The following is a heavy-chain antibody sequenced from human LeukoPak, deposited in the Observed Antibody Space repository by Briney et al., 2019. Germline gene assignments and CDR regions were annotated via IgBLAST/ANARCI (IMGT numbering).Heavy chain of an antibody. J-gene: IGHJ4*02. CDR2: IIPIFGTA. CDR1: GGTFISYA. V-gene: IGHV1-69*13. D-gene: IGHD5-24*01. Sequence: SVKVSCKASGGTFISYAISWVRQAPGQGLEWMGGIIPIFGTANYAQKFQGRVTITADESTSTAYMELSSLRSEDTAVYYCARDREDGYSSFDYWGQGTLVTVPS. CDR3: ARDREDGYSSFDY.